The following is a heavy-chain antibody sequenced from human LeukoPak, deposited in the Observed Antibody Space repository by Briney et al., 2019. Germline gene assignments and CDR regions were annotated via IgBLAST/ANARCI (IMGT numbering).Heavy chain of an antibody. D-gene: IGHD6-13*01. CDR3: ARGGSSHYYYYVDV. J-gene: IGHJ6*03. V-gene: IGHV1-2*06. CDR2: INPNSGGT. Sequence: ASVKVSCKASGYTFTGYYMHWVRQAPGQGLEWMGRINPNSGGTNYAQKLQGRVTMTRDTSISTAYMELSRLRSDDTAVYHCARGGSSHYYYYVDVWGKGTTVTVSS. CDR1: GYTFTGYY.